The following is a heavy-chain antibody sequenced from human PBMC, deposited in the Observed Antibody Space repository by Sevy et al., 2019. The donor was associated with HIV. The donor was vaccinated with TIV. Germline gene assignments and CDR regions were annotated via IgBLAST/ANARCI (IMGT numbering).Heavy chain of an antibody. Sequence: WGSLRLSCAASGFTFSSYSMNWVRQAPGKGLEWVSSISSSSIYIYYADSVKGRFTISRDNAKNSLYLQMNSLRAEDTAVYYCASDPGFYCSGGSCYPRYYFDYWGQGTLVTVSS. CDR3: ASDPGFYCSGGSCYPRYYFDY. D-gene: IGHD2-15*01. CDR2: ISSSSIYI. V-gene: IGHV3-21*01. J-gene: IGHJ4*02. CDR1: GFTFSSYS.